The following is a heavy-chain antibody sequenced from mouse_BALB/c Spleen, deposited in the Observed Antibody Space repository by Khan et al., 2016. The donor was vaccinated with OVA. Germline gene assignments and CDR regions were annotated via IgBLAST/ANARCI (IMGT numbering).Heavy chain of an antibody. CDR1: GYTFSSFW. CDR2: INPTSGYT. Sequence: QIQLVQSGAEQVKPGASVKISCKTSGYTFSSFWLHWVKQSPGQGLEWIGVINPTSGYTEYNETFKDKATLPADKSSSTAYMKLTSLTSEDSAVLYWARDRIDYWGQGTTLTVSS. V-gene: IGHV1-7*01. CDR3: ARDRIDY. J-gene: IGHJ2*01.